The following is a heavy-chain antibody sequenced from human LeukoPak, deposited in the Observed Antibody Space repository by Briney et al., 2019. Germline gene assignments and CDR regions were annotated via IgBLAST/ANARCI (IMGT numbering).Heavy chain of an antibody. Sequence: GRSLRLSCAASGFTFSSYGMHWVRQAPGKGLEWVAVISYDGSNKYYADSVKGRFAISRDNSKNTLYLQMNSLRAEDTAVNYCAKIDIAVAGTGDYYYGMDVWGQGTTVTVSS. J-gene: IGHJ6*02. CDR3: AKIDIAVAGTGDYYYGMDV. D-gene: IGHD6-19*01. CDR1: GFTFSSYG. V-gene: IGHV3-30*18. CDR2: ISYDGSNK.